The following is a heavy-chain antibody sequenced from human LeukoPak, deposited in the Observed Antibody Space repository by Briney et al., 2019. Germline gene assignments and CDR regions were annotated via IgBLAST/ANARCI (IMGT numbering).Heavy chain of an antibody. J-gene: IGHJ4*02. D-gene: IGHD3-10*01. CDR3: AKSRIGDRRGYFDY. CDR1: GFTFNIYP. V-gene: IGHV3-23*01. Sequence: GDSLRLSCVASGFTFNIYPMTWVRQSPGKGLEWVSTIGTSGDTYYANSVKSRFAISRDDSKNTLYLQMHSLGAEDAAVYYCAKSRIGDRRGYFDYWGQGALVPVSS. CDR2: IGTSGDT.